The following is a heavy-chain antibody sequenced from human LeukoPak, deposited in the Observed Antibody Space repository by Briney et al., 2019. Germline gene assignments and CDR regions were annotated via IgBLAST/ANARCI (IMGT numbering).Heavy chain of an antibody. D-gene: IGHD3-22*01. CDR2: ISYDGTNK. CDR1: GFTFSTSA. J-gene: IGHJ4*01. CDR3: AKEDSSGYPFDC. Sequence: PGGSLTLSCAASGFTFSTSAMHWVRQPPGKGLECVAVISYDGTNKYYVDSVKGRFTISRDNSKNTLYLQINSLRPEDTAVYDCAKEDSSGYPFDCWGHRTLVTVSS. V-gene: IGHV3-30*18.